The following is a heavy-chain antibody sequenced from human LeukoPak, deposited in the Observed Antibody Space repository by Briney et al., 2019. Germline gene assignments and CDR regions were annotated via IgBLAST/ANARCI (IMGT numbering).Heavy chain of an antibody. CDR2: IYSGGSP. Sequence: GGSLRLSCAASGFTVRSSYMSWVRQAPGKGLEWVSVIYSGGSPDYADSAKGRFTISSDNSKNTLYLQMNSLRVEDTAVYYCARGRKYTSGYRVTELGSGYSGYWGQGTLVTVSS. CDR1: GFTVRSSY. J-gene: IGHJ4*02. CDR3: ARGRKYTSGYRVTELGSGYSGY. D-gene: IGHD5-18*01. V-gene: IGHV3-53*01.